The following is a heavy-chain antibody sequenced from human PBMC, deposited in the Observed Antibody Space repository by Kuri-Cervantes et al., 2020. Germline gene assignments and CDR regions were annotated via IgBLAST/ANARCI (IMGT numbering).Heavy chain of an antibody. CDR1: GFTFSSYG. J-gene: IGHJ4*02. D-gene: IGHD6-6*01. CDR3: ARRIADSGAY. Sequence: GESLKISCAASGFTFSSYGMHWVRQAPGKGLEWGAVIWYDGSNKYYADSVKGRFTISRDNARNSLYLQMNSLRAEDTAVYFCARRIADSGAYWGQGTLVTVSS. V-gene: IGHV3-33*03. CDR2: IWYDGSNK.